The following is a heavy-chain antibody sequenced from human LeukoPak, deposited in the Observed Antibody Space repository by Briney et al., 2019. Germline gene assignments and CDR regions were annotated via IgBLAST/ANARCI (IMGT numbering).Heavy chain of an antibody. J-gene: IGHJ4*02. V-gene: IGHV3-53*01. CDR1: GFTVSSNY. CDR3: ARGGGYQLNYFDY. CDR2: IYSGGST. D-gene: IGHD2-2*01. Sequence: GGSLRLSCAASGFTVSSNYMSWVRQAPGKGLEWVSVIYSGGSTYYADSVKGRFTISRDNSKNTLYLQMNSLRAEDTAVYYCARGGGYQLNYFDYWGQGTLVTVSS.